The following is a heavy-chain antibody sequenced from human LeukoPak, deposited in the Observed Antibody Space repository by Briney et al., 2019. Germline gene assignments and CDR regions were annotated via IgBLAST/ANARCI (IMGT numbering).Heavy chain of an antibody. CDR1: GFTFSSYA. D-gene: IGHD3-3*01. Sequence: GGSLRLSCAASGFTFSSYAMSWVRQAPGRGLEWVSAISGSGSITYYTDSVMGRFTISRDNSKNTLYPQMNSLRAEDTAVYYCAGQGRFLEWLPYFDNWGQGTLVTVSS. CDR3: AGQGRFLEWLPYFDN. V-gene: IGHV3-23*01. J-gene: IGHJ4*02. CDR2: ISGSGSIT.